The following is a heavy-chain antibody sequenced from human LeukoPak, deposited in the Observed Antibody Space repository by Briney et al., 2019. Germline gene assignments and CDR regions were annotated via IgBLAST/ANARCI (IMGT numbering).Heavy chain of an antibody. J-gene: IGHJ6*02. CDR2: ISWDGGST. CDR1: GFTFSSYS. Sequence: GGSLRLSCAASGFTFSSYSMNWVRQAPGKGLEWVSLISWDGGSTYYADSVKGRFTISRDNSKNSLYLQMNSLRTEDTALYYCAKGAPQYCSGGSCYLYYYGMDVWGQGTTVTVSS. V-gene: IGHV3-43*01. CDR3: AKGAPQYCSGGSCYLYYYGMDV. D-gene: IGHD2-15*01.